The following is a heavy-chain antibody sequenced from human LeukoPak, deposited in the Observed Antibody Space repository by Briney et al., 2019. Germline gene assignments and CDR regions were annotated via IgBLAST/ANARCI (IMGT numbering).Heavy chain of an antibody. CDR2: IKSKTDGGTT. Sequence: GGSLRLSCAASGFTFSNAWMSWVRQAPGKGLECVGLIKSKTDGGTTDYAAPVKGTFTISRDDSKNTLYLQMNSLKTEDTAVYYCTTDRPRCTNGVCYLGYYFDYWGQGTLVTVSS. CDR1: GFTFSNAW. D-gene: IGHD2-8*01. CDR3: TTDRPRCTNGVCYLGYYFDY. J-gene: IGHJ4*02. V-gene: IGHV3-15*01.